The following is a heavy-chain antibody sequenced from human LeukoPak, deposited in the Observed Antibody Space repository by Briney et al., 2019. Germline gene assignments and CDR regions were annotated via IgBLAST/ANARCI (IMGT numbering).Heavy chain of an antibody. D-gene: IGHD3-10*01. CDR2: IDPSDSCT. CDR3: ARNRKVLWFGELYRGYNWFDP. Sequence: GESLKISCKGSGYSFTSYWISWVRQMPGKGLEWMGRIDPSDSCTNYSPSFQGHVTISADKSISTAYLQWSSLKASDTAMYYCARNRKVLWFGELYRGYNWFDPWGQGTLVTVSS. J-gene: IGHJ5*02. CDR1: GYSFTSYW. V-gene: IGHV5-10-1*01.